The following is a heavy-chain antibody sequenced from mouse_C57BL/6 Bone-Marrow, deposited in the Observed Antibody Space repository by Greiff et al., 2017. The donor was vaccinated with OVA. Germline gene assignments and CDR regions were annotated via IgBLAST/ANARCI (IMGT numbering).Heavy chain of an antibody. D-gene: IGHD2-2*01. CDR1: GFTFSDYY. V-gene: IGHV5-12*01. CDR3: ARHPISYGYIAY. J-gene: IGHJ3*01. CDR2: ISNGGGST. Sequence: EVKVVESGGGLVQPGGSLKLSCAASGFTFSDYYMYWVRQTPEKRLEWVAYISNGGGSTYYPDTVKGRFTISRDNAKNTLYLQMSRLKSEDTAMYYCARHPISYGYIAYWGQGTLVTVSA.